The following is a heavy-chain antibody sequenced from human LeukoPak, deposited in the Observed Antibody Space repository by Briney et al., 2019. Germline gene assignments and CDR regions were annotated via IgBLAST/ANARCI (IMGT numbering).Heavy chain of an antibody. D-gene: IGHD6-6*01. Sequence: GGSLRLSCAASGFTFSSYEMNWVRQAPGKGLEWLSYISRSGNSIFYADSVKGRFTISRDNAKNSLYLQMNSLRAEDTAVYYCASAIAARRGRDYWGQGTLVTVSS. CDR1: GFTFSSYE. CDR3: ASAIAARRGRDY. J-gene: IGHJ4*02. V-gene: IGHV3-48*03. CDR2: ISRSGNSI.